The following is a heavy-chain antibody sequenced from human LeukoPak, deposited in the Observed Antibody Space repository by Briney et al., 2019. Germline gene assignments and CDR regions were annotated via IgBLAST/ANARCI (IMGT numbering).Heavy chain of an antibody. CDR3: ARGQYYYASGSSFLKRGVSAFDI. D-gene: IGHD3-10*01. J-gene: IGHJ3*02. Sequence: ASVKVSCKASGYTFTCYYMHWVRQAPGQGLEWMGWINPNSGGTNYAQKFQGRVTMARDTSISTAYMELSRLRSDDTAVYYCARGQYYYASGSSFLKRGVSAFDIWGQGTMVTVSS. CDR2: INPNSGGT. V-gene: IGHV1-2*02. CDR1: GYTFTCYY.